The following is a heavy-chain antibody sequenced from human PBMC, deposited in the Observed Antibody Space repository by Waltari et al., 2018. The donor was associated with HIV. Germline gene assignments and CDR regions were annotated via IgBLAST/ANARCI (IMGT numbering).Heavy chain of an antibody. CDR1: GFPYASYA. D-gene: IGHD3-22*01. J-gene: IGHJ4*02. V-gene: IGHV3-23*01. Sequence: EVQLLESGGGLVQPGGSRRLPCLASGFPYASYAITWVRQSPERGLEWVAAVSGSGAKSFYADSVKGRFTISRDNSKNTVFLQMNSLRAADTAIYYCAKAYYENTAYYYDFWGRGTRVTVSS. CDR3: AKAYYENTAYYYDF. CDR2: VSGSGAKS.